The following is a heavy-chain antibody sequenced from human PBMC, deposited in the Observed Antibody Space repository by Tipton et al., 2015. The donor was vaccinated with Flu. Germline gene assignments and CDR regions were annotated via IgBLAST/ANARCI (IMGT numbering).Heavy chain of an antibody. CDR2: LHTSWGS. V-gene: IGHV4-4*07. D-gene: IGHD3-22*01. Sequence: LRLSCTVSGDSINNNYWSWVRQPAGKGLEWIGRLHTSWGSTYNSSLKSRVTISEDTSKNQFSLKLTSVTAAGTAVYYCAGLRREERYYDTRGLLDWGQGTLVAVSS. CDR1: GDSINNNY. CDR3: AGLRREERYYDTRGLLD. J-gene: IGHJ1*01.